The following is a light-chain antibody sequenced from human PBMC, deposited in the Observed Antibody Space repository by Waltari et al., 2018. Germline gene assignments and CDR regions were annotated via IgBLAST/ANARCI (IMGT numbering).Light chain of an antibody. CDR1: QSISRW. CDR2: EAS. CDR3: QHYNNYRYT. Sequence: DIQMPQSPSTLAAAVGDRDPITCRASQSISRWLAWYQQQPGKAPKLLISEASTLKSGVPSRFSGSGSGTEFILTITSLQRDDFATYFCQHYNNYRYTFGQGTKLEI. J-gene: IGKJ2*01. V-gene: IGKV1-5*03.